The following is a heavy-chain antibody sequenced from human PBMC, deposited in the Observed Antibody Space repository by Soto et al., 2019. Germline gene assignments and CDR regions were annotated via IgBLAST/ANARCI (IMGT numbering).Heavy chain of an antibody. V-gene: IGHV1-18*01. CDR2: IGGYNGNT. D-gene: IGHD6-6*01. CDR3: ARDGIAARPTPDY. Sequence: QVQLVQSGAEVKKPGASVTVSCKASGYTFTSYGINWVRQAPGQGLEWMGWIGGYNGNTKYAQKFQGRVTMTTDTSTRTAYLELRSLRSDDTAMFYCARDGIAARPTPDYWGQGTLVTVSS. CDR1: GYTFTSYG. J-gene: IGHJ4*02.